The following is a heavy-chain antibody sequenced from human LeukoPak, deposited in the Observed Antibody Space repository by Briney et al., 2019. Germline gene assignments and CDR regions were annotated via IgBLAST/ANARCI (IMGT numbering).Heavy chain of an antibody. J-gene: IGHJ4*02. D-gene: IGHD3-22*01. Sequence: PGGSLRLSCAASGFTFSSYAMSWVRQAPGKGLEWVSAISGSGSSTYYADSVKGRFTISRDNSKNTLYLQMNSLRAEDTAVYYCAKDLLPSDYYDSSGYYSLSSGSSSIDYWGQGTLVTVSS. CDR3: AKDLLPSDYYDSSGYYSLSSGSSSIDY. V-gene: IGHV3-23*01. CDR2: ISGSGSST. CDR1: GFTFSSYA.